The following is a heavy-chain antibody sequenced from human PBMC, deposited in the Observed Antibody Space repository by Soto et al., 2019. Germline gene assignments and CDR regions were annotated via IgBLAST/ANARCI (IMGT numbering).Heavy chain of an antibody. CDR2: IYKSTTT. V-gene: IGHV4-30-4*01. J-gene: IGHJ5*01. CDR3: ARGRYCLTGRCFPNWFDS. D-gene: IGHD2-15*01. CDR1: GDSISTVDYF. Sequence: PSETLSLTCSVSGDSISTVDYFWAWIRQPPGQALEYIGYIYKSTTTYYNPSFESRVAISLDTSKSQSSLNVTSVTAAGTAVYFCARGRYCLTGRCFPNWFDSWGQGTLVTVSS.